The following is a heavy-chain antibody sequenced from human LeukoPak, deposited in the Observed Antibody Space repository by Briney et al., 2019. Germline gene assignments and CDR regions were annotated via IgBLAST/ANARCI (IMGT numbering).Heavy chain of an antibody. CDR3: ARGDTSGWRTPNDDY. CDR1: GYTFTSYA. Sequence: ASVKVSCKASGYTFTSYAMHWVRQAPGQRLEWMGWINAGNGNTKYSQEFQGRVTITRDTSASTAYMELSSLRSEDMAVYYCARGDTSGWRTPNDDYWGQGTLVTVSS. V-gene: IGHV1-3*03. J-gene: IGHJ4*02. D-gene: IGHD6-19*01. CDR2: INAGNGNT.